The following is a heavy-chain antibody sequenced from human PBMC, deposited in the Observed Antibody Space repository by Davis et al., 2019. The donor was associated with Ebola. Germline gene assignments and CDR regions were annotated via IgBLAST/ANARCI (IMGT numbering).Heavy chain of an antibody. CDR2: IFTGDSDT. CDR3: ATLRRTITGMDDGFDI. Sequence: SCMGSGYGFTNYSIGWVRQMPGKGLEWMGIIFTGDSDTRYRPSFRGQVTISADKSFKTAFPQWSSLKASDTARYYCATLRRTITGMDDGFDIWGQGTMVTVSS. J-gene: IGHJ3*02. CDR1: GYGFTNYS. D-gene: IGHD1-20*01. V-gene: IGHV5-51*01.